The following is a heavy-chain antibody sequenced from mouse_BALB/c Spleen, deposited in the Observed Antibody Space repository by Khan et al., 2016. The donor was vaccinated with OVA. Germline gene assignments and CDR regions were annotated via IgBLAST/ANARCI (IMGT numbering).Heavy chain of an antibody. J-gene: IGHJ4*01. CDR2: ISSSGST. Sequence: EVELVESGPGLVKPSQSLSLTCTVTGYSITRDYAWNWIRQFPGNKLEWMGCISSSGSTNYNPALKSRISITRDTSKNQFFLQLNSVTTEDTATYYCARDGSRYNYAMDYWGQGTSVTVSS. CDR3: ARDGSRYNYAMDY. V-gene: IGHV3-2*02. D-gene: IGHD2-3*01. CDR1: GYSITRDYA.